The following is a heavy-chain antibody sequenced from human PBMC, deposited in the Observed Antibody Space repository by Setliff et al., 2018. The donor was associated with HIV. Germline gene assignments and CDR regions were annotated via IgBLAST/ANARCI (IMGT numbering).Heavy chain of an antibody. J-gene: IGHJ4*02. V-gene: IGHV3-33*08. Sequence: PGGSLRLSCAASGFTVSSDYMSWVRQTPGKGLEWVAIIFHDGSNKYYADSVKGRFTISRDNSKNTLYLQMNSLGAEDTAVYYCVRDQLRVPERWDFDFWGQGTLVTVSS. CDR2: IFHDGSNK. CDR1: GFTVSSDY. D-gene: IGHD1-26*01. CDR3: VRDQLRVPERWDFDF.